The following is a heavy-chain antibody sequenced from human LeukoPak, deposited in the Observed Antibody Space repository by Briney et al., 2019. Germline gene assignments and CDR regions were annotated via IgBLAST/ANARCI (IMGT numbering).Heavy chain of an antibody. D-gene: IGHD4-17*01. Sequence: GGSLTLSCAASGFTFNNFAMSWVRQAPGKGLEWVSAISGSGGSTYYADSVKGRFTISRDNSKNTLYLQMNSLRAEDTAVYYCARWTTVTRAFDYWGQGTLVTVSS. CDR2: ISGSGGST. CDR3: ARWTTVTRAFDY. CDR1: GFTFNNFA. V-gene: IGHV3-23*01. J-gene: IGHJ4*02.